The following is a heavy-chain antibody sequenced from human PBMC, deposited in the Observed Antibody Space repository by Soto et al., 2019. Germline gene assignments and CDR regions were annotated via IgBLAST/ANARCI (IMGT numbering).Heavy chain of an antibody. J-gene: IGHJ6*02. CDR1: GFSSNDYA. CDR2: ISWNSGSI. CDR3: AKGGRSAYNGMDV. V-gene: IGHV3-9*02. Sequence: EVQLVESGGGLVQPGRSLRLSCVASGFSSNDYAMHWVRQAPGKGLEWVSGISWNSGSIGYADSVKGRFTISRDNATNPLYLHMNSLRGEDTAFYYCAKGGRSAYNGMDVWGQGTTVTVSS. D-gene: IGHD5-12*01.